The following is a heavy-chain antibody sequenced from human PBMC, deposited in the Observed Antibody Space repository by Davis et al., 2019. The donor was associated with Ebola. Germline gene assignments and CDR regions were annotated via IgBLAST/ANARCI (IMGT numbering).Heavy chain of an antibody. CDR3: ARTVVVVPGAILYVNAFDI. D-gene: IGHD2-2*02. J-gene: IGHJ3*02. V-gene: IGHV4-39*01. CDR1: GGSISNRNYY. Sequence: MPSETLSLTCTVSGGSISNRNYYWGWIRQPPGKGLEWIGSMYYSWSTYYNPSLKSRVTISVDTPKNQFSLKLSSVTAAETAVYYCARTVVVVPGAILYVNAFDIWGQGTMVTVSS. CDR2: MYYSWST.